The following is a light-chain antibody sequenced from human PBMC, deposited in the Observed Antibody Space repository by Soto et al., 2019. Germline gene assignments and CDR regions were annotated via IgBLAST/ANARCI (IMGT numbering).Light chain of an antibody. J-gene: IGKJ1*01. CDR2: GAS. CDR1: QSVSSSF. V-gene: IGKV3-20*01. CDR3: QQHDNSTWT. Sequence: EILLTQSPGTLSLSPGERATLSCRASQSVSSSFLAWYQHKLGQAPRLLIYGASSRETGIPERFSGSGAGTECSLTISRLEPEDVEVDYCQQHDNSTWTFGQGTKVDI.